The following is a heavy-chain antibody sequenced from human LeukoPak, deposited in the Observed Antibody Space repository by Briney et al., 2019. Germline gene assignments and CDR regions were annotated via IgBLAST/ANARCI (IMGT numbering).Heavy chain of an antibody. CDR3: ARRTSPYYYDSSGLSDDAFDI. D-gene: IGHD3-22*01. J-gene: IGHJ3*02. V-gene: IGHV4-39*01. CDR1: GGSISSSSYY. CDR2: IYYSGST. Sequence: SETLSLTCTVSGGSISSSSYYWDWIRQPPGKGLEWIGSIYYSGSTYYNPSLKSRVTISVDTSKNQFSLKLSSVTAADTAVYYCARRTSPYYYDSSGLSDDAFDIWGQGTMVTVSS.